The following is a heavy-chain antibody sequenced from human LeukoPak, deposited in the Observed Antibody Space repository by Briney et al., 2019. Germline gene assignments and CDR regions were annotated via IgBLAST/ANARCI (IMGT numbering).Heavy chain of an antibody. V-gene: IGHV4-39*07. CDR2: INHSGST. CDR1: GGSISSSSYY. J-gene: IGHJ5*02. CDR3: ARVQRVAARPNWFDP. Sequence: SETLSLTCTVSGGSISSSSYYWSWIRQPPGKGLEWIGEINHSGSTNYNPPLKSRVTISVDTSKNQFSLKLSSVTAADTAVYYCARVQRVAARPNWFDPWGQGTLVTVSS. D-gene: IGHD2-15*01.